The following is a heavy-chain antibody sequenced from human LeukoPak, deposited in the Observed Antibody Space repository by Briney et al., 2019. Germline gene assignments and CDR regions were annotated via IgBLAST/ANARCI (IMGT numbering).Heavy chain of an antibody. V-gene: IGHV4-39*01. J-gene: IGHJ4*02. CDR1: GGSISSSSYY. CDR3: ARGGGSMIVVVGLDY. D-gene: IGHD3-22*01. Sequence: SETLSLTXTVSGGSISSSSYYWGWLRQPPGKGLEWIGSIYYSGSTYYNPSLKSRVTISVDTSKNQFSLKLSSVTAADTALYYCARGGGSMIVVVGLDYWGQGTLVTVSS. CDR2: IYYSGST.